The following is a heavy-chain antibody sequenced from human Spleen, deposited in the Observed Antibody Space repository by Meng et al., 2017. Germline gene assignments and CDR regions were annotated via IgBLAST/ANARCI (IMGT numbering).Heavy chain of an antibody. CDR2: IYYSGST. CDR1: GGSISSYY. V-gene: IGHV4-59*01. J-gene: IGHJ6*02. CDR3: ARDRGVRGGYYYGMDV. D-gene: IGHD3-10*01. Sequence: SETLSLTCTVSGGSISSYYWSWIRQPPGKGLEWIGYIYYSGSTNYNPSLKSRVTISVDTSKNQFSLKLSSVTAADTAVYYCARDRGVRGGYYYGMDVWGQGTTVTVSS.